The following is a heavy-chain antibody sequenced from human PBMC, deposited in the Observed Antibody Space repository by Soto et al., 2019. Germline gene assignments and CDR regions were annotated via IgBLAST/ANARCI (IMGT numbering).Heavy chain of an antibody. CDR3: TRLTVTGDYYYYDGMDV. CDR1: GFTFSGSA. J-gene: IGHJ6*02. D-gene: IGHD4-17*01. CDR2: VSSKGNNYAT. Sequence: EVQLVESGGGLVQPGGSLKLSCAASGFTFSGSAMHWVRQASGKGLEWLGRVSSKGNNYATAYAASVKGRFIISRDDSKNKAYLQMNSLKTEDTAVYYCTRLTVTGDYYYYDGMDVWGQGTTVTVSS. V-gene: IGHV3-73*01.